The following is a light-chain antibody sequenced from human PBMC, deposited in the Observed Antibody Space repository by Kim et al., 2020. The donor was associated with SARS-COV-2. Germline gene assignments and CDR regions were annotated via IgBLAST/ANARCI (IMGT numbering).Light chain of an antibody. V-gene: IGKV2-28*01. CDR3: MQALQTPWT. Sequence: DIVMTQSPLSLPVTPGEPASISCRSSQSLLHSNGYNYLDWYLQKPGQSPQLLIYLGSNRTSGVPDRFSGSGSGTDFTLKISRVEAEDFAVYYCMQALQTPWTFGQGTKVDIK. CDR1: QSLLHSNGYNY. CDR2: LGS. J-gene: IGKJ1*01.